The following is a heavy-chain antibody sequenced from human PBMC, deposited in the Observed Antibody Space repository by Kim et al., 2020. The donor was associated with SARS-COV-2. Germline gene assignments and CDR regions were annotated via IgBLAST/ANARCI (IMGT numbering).Heavy chain of an antibody. Sequence: GGSLRLSCAASGFTFDDYAMHWVRQAPGKGLEWVSGISWNSGSIGYADSVKGRFTISRDNAKNSLYLQMNSLRAEDTALYYCAKDRAAALFGWFDPWGQGTLVTVSS. J-gene: IGHJ5*02. V-gene: IGHV3-9*01. CDR3: AKDRAAALFGWFDP. CDR1: GFTFDDYA. CDR2: ISWNSGSI. D-gene: IGHD6-13*01.